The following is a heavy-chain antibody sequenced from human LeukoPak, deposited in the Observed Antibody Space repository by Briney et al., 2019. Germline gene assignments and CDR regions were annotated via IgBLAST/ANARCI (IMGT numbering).Heavy chain of an antibody. V-gene: IGHV1-18*01. J-gene: IGHJ5*02. CDR1: GYTFTSYG. Sequence: ASVKVSCKASGYTFTSYGISWVRQAPGQGLEWMGWISAYNGNTNYAQKPQGRVTMTTDTSTSTAYMELRSLRSDDTAVYYCARTSYYYDSSGYYLFDPWGQGTLVTVSS. CDR2: ISAYNGNT. CDR3: ARTSYYYDSSGYYLFDP. D-gene: IGHD3-22*01.